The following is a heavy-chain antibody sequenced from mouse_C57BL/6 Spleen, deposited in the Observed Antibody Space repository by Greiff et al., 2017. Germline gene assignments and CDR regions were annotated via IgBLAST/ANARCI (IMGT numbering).Heavy chain of an antibody. CDR1: GYSITSGYY. V-gene: IGHV3-6*01. D-gene: IGHD1-1*01. CDR3: ARDSITTVVAKDYAMDY. CDR2: ISYDGSN. Sequence: DVKLQESGPGLVKPSQSLSLTCSVTGYSITSGYYWNWIRQFPGNKLEWMGYISYDGSNNYNPSLKKRISITRDTSKNQFFLKLNSVTTEDTATYYCARDSITTVVAKDYAMDYWGQGTSVTVSS. J-gene: IGHJ4*01.